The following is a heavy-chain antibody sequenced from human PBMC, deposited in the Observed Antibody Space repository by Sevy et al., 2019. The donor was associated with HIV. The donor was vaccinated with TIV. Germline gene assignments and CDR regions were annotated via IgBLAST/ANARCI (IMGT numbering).Heavy chain of an antibody. Sequence: ASVKVSCKSSGYTFSDYGISWVRQAPGQGLEWMGWISTYNANANYAQKFQGRVTMTTDTSTSTAYMELRSLRSDDTAVYYCARAGFLEWPYNAMDVWGQWTTVTVSS. V-gene: IGHV1-18*01. CDR3: ARAGFLEWPYNAMDV. CDR1: GYTFSDYG. CDR2: ISTYNANA. D-gene: IGHD3-3*01. J-gene: IGHJ6*02.